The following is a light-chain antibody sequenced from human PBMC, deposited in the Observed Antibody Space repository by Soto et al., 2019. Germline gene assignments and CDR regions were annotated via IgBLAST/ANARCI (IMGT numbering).Light chain of an antibody. CDR1: QGIRND. V-gene: IGKV1-6*01. CDR3: LQDYNYPWT. Sequence: AIQMTQSPSSLSASLLYRVTITCRASQGIRNDLGWYQQKPGKAPKLLIYAASSLQSGVPSRFSGSGSGTDFTLTISSLQPEDFATYYCLQDYNYPWTFGQGTKVDIK. J-gene: IGKJ1*01. CDR2: AAS.